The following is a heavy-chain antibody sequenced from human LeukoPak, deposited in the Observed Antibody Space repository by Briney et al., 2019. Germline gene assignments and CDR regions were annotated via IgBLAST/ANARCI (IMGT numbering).Heavy chain of an antibody. CDR1: GGSISSSSYY. V-gene: IGHV4-39*01. CDR2: IYYSGST. Sequence: PSETLSLTCTVSGGSISSSSYYWGWIRQPPGKGLEWIGSIYYSGSTYYNPSLKSRVTISVDTSKNQFSLKLSSVTAADTAVYYCARHRVGAGFDYWGRGTLVTVSS. J-gene: IGHJ4*02. D-gene: IGHD1-26*01. CDR3: ARHRVGAGFDY.